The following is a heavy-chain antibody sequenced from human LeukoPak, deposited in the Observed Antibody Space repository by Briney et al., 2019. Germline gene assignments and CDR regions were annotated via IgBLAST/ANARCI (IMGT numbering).Heavy chain of an antibody. V-gene: IGHV1-18*01. CDR3: AREQLYGLLADDAFDI. CDR1: GYTFTSYG. Sequence: GASVKVSCEASGYTFTSYGISWVRQAPGQGLEWMGWISAYNGNTNYAQKLQGRVTMTTDTSTSTAYMELRSLRSDDTAVYYCAREQLYGLLADDAFDIWGQGTMVTVSS. CDR2: ISAYNGNT. J-gene: IGHJ3*02. D-gene: IGHD4-17*01.